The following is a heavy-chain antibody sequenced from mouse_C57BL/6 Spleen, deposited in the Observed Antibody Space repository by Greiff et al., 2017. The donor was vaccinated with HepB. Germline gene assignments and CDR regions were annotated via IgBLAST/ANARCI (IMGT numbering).Heavy chain of an antibody. Sequence: QVQLQQPGAELVRPGTSVKLSCKASGYTFTSYWMHWVKQRPGQGLEWIGVIDPSDSYTNYNQKFKGKATLTVDTSSSTAYMQLSSLTSEDSAVYYCAQGSLLRYFDVWGTGTTVTVSS. J-gene: IGHJ1*03. CDR1: GYTFTSYW. D-gene: IGHD2-1*01. CDR3: AQGSLLRYFDV. V-gene: IGHV1-59*01. CDR2: IDPSDSYT.